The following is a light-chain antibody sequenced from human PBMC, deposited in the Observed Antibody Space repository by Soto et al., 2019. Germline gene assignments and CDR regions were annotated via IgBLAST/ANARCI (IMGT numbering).Light chain of an antibody. V-gene: IGLV1-44*01. CDR1: SSNIGSNS. Sequence: QSVLTQPPSASGTPGQRVTISCSGSSSNIGSNSVNWYQQLPGTAPKLLIYNNNQRPSGVSDRFSGSKSGTSASLAISGLQSEDEADYYCPTRGDSLNGWGFGGGTQLTVL. J-gene: IGLJ3*02. CDR2: NNN. CDR3: PTRGDSLNGWG.